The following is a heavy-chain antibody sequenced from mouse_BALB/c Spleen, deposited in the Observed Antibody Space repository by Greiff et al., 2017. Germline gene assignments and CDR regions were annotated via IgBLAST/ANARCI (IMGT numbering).Heavy chain of an antibody. CDR2: ISYDGSN. CDR3: ARGGSSGYETPLDY. J-gene: IGHJ2*01. CDR1: GYSITSGYY. D-gene: IGHD3-1*01. V-gene: IGHV3-6*02. Sequence: EVKLLESGPGLVKPSQSLSLTCSVTGYSITSGYYWNWIRQFPGNKLEWMGYISYDGSNNYNPSLKNRISITRDTSKNQFFLKLNSVTTEDTATYDCARGGSSGYETPLDYWGQGTTLTVSS.